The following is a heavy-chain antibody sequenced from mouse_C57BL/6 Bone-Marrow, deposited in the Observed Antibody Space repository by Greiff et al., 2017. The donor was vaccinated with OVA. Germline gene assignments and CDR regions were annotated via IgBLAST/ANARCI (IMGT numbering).Heavy chain of an antibody. CDR3: TKGDYDRFDY. V-gene: IGHV14-4*01. CDR1: GFNIKDDY. Sequence: EVQLQQSGAELVRPGASVKLSCTASGFNIKDDYMHWVKQRPEQGLEWIGWIDPENGDTEYASKFQGKATITADTSSNTAYLQLSSLTSEDTAVYYCTKGDYDRFDYWGQGTTLTVSS. J-gene: IGHJ2*01. D-gene: IGHD2-4*01. CDR2: IDPENGDT.